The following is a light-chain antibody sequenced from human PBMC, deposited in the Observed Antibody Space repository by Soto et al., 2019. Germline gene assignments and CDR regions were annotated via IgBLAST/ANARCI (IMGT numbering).Light chain of an antibody. J-gene: IGLJ1*01. V-gene: IGLV1-51*01. CDR3: GTWDSSLSAYA. CDR2: DNN. CDR1: SSNIGNNY. Sequence: QSALTQPPSVSAAPGQKVTISCSGSSSNIGNNYVSWYQQLPGTAPKLLIYDNNKRPSGIPDRFSGSKSGTSATLGITGLQTGDEADYYCGTWDSSLSAYAFGTGTKVTVL.